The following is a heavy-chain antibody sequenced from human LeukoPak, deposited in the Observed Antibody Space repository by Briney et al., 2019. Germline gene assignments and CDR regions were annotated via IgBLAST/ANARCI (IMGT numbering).Heavy chain of an antibody. Sequence: GWSLRLSCAASGFTFSSYSMNWVRQAPGKGLEWVSYISSSSTIYYADSVKGRFTISRDNAKNSLYLQMNSLRAEDTAVYYCAREAVTTWGFDYWGQGTLVTVSS. CDR2: ISSSSTI. J-gene: IGHJ4*02. D-gene: IGHD4-17*01. CDR1: GFTFSSYS. CDR3: AREAVTTWGFDY. V-gene: IGHV3-48*01.